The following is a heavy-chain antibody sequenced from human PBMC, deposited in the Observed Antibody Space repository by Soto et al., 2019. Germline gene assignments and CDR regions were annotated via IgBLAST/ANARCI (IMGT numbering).Heavy chain of an antibody. CDR3: AKDLGSGKPYYYYAMDV. D-gene: IGHD3-10*01. Sequence: QVQLVESGGGVVQPGTSLRLSCAASGFIFSRYGMHWVRQAPGKGLEWVAVISYDGSNKYYAESVKGRFIISRDKSKNTLYLQMNSLRAEDTAVYYCAKDLGSGKPYYYYAMDVWGQGTTVTVSS. V-gene: IGHV3-30*18. CDR1: GFIFSRYG. J-gene: IGHJ6*02. CDR2: ISYDGSNK.